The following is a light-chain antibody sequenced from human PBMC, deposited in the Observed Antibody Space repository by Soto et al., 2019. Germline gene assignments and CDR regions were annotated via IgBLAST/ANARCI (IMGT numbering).Light chain of an antibody. CDR1: SSDVGGYNY. Sequence: QSALTQPASVSGSPGQSLTISCTGTSSDVGGYNYVSWYQQHPGKAPKLMIYDVSNRPSGVSNRFSGSKSGNTASLTISGLQAEDEADYYCSSYTSSSTVVFGGWTKVTV. J-gene: IGLJ2*01. CDR2: DVS. CDR3: SSYTSSSTVV. V-gene: IGLV2-14*01.